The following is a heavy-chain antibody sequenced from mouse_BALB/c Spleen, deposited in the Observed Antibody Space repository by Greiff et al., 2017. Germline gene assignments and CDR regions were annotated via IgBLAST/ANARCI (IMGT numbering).Heavy chain of an antibody. J-gene: IGHJ4*01. CDR3: ARGDGDYDEDAMDY. CDR2: ISDGGSYT. D-gene: IGHD2-4*01. Sequence: EVQRVESGGGLVKPGGSLKLSCAASGFTFSDYYMYWVRQTPEKRLEWVATISDGGSYTYYPDSVKGRFTISRDNAKNNLYLQMSSLKSEDTAMYYCARGDGDYDEDAMDYWGQGTSVTVSS. V-gene: IGHV5-4*02. CDR1: GFTFSDYY.